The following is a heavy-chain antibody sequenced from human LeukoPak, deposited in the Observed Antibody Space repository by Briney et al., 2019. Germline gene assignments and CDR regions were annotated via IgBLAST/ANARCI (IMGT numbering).Heavy chain of an antibody. CDR3: ARDAYGGNLNWNY. Sequence: PGGSLRLSCAASGFTFSSYAMHWVRQAPGKGLEYVSAISSNGGSTYYANSVKGRFTISRDNSKNTLYLQMGSLRAEDTAVYYCARDAYGGNLNWNYWGQGTLVTVSS. CDR1: GFTFSSYA. J-gene: IGHJ4*02. D-gene: IGHD4-23*01. CDR2: ISSNGGST. V-gene: IGHV3-64*01.